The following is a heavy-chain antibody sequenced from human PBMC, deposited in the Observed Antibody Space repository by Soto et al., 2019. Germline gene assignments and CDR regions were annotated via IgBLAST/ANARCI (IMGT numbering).Heavy chain of an antibody. Sequence: EVQLLESGGGLVQPGGSLRLSCAASGFTFSSYAMSWVRQAPGKGLEWVSAISGSGGSTYYADSVKGRFTISRDNSKNTLYLQMNSLRAEDTAVYYCAKESYSSGWFMTGEAYYFDYWGQGTLVTVSS. CDR3: AKESYSSGWFMTGEAYYFDY. CDR1: GFTFSSYA. D-gene: IGHD6-13*01. J-gene: IGHJ4*02. CDR2: ISGSGGST. V-gene: IGHV3-23*01.